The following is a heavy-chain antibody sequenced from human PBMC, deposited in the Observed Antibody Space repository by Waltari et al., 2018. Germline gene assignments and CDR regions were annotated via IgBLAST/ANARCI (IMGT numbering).Heavy chain of an antibody. D-gene: IGHD2-2*01. CDR3: AREGRVVPAAHKPNYYYYYMDV. V-gene: IGHV4-61*09. J-gene: IGHJ6*03. CDR2: IYTSGSN. CDR1: GGSISRGSYY. Sequence: QVQLQESGPGLVKPSQTLSLTCTVSGGSISRGSYYWSWIRQPAGQGLAWIGYIYTSGSNNYNPSLKSRVTISVDTSKNQFSLKLSSVTAADTAVYYCAREGRVVPAAHKPNYYYYYMDVWGKGTTVTVSS.